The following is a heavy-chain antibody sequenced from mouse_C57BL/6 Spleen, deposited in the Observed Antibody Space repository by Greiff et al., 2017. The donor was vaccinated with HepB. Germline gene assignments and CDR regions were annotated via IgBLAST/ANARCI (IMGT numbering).Heavy chain of an antibody. D-gene: IGHD1-1*01. V-gene: IGHV1-80*01. CDR3: ARGTTVVAKDFDV. CDR2: IYPGDGDT. Sequence: VQLQQSGAELVKPGASVKISCKASGYAFSSYWMNWVKQRPGKGLEWIGQIYPGDGDTNYNGKFKGKATLTADKSSSTAYMQLSSLTSEDSAVYFCARGTTVVAKDFDVWGTGTTVTVSS. J-gene: IGHJ1*03. CDR1: GYAFSSYW.